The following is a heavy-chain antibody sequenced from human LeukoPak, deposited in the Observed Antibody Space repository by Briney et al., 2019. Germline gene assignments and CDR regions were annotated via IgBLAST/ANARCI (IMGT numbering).Heavy chain of an antibody. CDR3: ATWGSSWCDS. J-gene: IGHJ5*01. CDR1: GYTFTAYY. V-gene: IGHV1-2*02. D-gene: IGHD6-13*01. Sequence: ASVKVSRKASGYTFTAYYMHWVRQAPGQGLEWMGWINPNSGGTNYAQKFQGRVTLTRDTSISTAYLELSWMRSDDTAVYYCATWGSSWCDSWGQGTLVTVSS. CDR2: INPNSGGT.